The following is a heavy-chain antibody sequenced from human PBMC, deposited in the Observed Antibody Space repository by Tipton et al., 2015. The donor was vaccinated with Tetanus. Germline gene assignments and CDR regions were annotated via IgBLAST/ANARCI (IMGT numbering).Heavy chain of an antibody. CDR2: IIPIFGTI. J-gene: IGHJ4*02. CDR3: ARSRGGTRDYYASGY. V-gene: IGHV1-69*06. D-gene: IGHD3-22*01. Sequence: QVQLVQSGAEERKPGTTVRVSCTVSGFYLSNYGVSWVRQAPGQGLEWMGGIIPIFGTINYAQSFQGRVTISADKSTSTAHMEPSSRRLEDTAVYYCARSRGGTRDYYASGYWGQGTLVTVSS. CDR1: GFYLSNYG.